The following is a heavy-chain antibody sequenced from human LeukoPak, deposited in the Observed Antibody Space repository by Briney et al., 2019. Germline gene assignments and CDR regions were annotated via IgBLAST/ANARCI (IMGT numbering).Heavy chain of an antibody. J-gene: IGHJ4*02. D-gene: IGHD3-16*01. CDR1: GFTLSSYW. V-gene: IGHV3-74*01. CDR3: AAWGVIDY. CDR2: INNDGSST. Sequence: GGSLRLSCAASGFTLSSYWMHWVRQVPGKGLVWVSHINNDGSSTTYADSVKGRFTISKVDAKNTLYLQMNSLRAEDTAVYYCAAWGVIDYWGQGTLVTVSS.